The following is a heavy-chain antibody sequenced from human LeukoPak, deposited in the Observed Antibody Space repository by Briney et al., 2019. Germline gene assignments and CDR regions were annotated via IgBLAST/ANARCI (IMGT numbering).Heavy chain of an antibody. Sequence: PGRSLRLSCAASGFTFSSYAMHWVRQAPGKGLEWVAVISYDGSNKYYADSVKGRFTISRDNSKNTLYLQMNSLRAEDTAVYYCARDNTVVRDAFDIWGQGTMVTVSS. CDR3: ARDNTVVRDAFDI. CDR2: ISYDGSNK. J-gene: IGHJ3*02. V-gene: IGHV3-30*04. CDR1: GFTFSSYA. D-gene: IGHD3-10*01.